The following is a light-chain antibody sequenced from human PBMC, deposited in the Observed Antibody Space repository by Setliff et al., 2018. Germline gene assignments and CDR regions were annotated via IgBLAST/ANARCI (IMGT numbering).Light chain of an antibody. CDR3: QSYAGSGTDV. CDR2: GDT. J-gene: IGLJ1*01. V-gene: IGLV1-40*01. Sequence: QSVLAQPPSVSGAPGQRVTISCTGSSSNMGAGFSVHWYQQLPGTAPKLLIYGDTNRPSGVPDRFSGSKSGTSASLAITGLQAEDEADYYCQSYAGSGTDVFGSGTKVTVL. CDR1: SSNMGAGFS.